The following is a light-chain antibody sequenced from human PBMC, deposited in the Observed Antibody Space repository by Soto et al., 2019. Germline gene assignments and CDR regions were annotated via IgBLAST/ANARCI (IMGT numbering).Light chain of an antibody. CDR1: PTVNSRD. CDR2: SAS. CDR3: QQYGSSPPWT. Sequence: EIVLKQSPGTVSLSPEERATLPCRASPTVNSRDLAWYQQKPGQAPRLLIYSASSRATGIPDRFSGSGSGTDFTLTISRLEPEDFAVYYCQQYGSSPPWTFGQGTKVDNK. J-gene: IGKJ1*01. V-gene: IGKV3-20*01.